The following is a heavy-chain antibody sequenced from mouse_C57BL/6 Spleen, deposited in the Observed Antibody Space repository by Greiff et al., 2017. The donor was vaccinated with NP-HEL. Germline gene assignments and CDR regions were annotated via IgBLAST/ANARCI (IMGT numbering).Heavy chain of an antibody. CDR3: AREGDYDYDLDY. D-gene: IGHD2-4*01. CDR2: IHPNSGST. J-gene: IGHJ2*01. CDR1: GYTFTSYW. V-gene: IGHV1-64*01. Sequence: QVQLKQSGAELVKPGASVKLSCKASGYTFTSYWMHWVKQRPGQGLEWIGMIHPNSGSTNYNEKFKSKATLTVDKSSSTAYMQLSSLTSEDSAVYYCAREGDYDYDLDYWGQGTTLTVSS.